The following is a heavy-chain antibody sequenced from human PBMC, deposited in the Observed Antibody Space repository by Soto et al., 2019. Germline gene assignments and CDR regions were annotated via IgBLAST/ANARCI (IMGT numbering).Heavy chain of an antibody. V-gene: IGHV3-66*01. J-gene: IGHJ4*02. CDR3: ARALGRIDY. CDR2: IYSVGST. Sequence: EVQLVESGGGLVQPGGSLRLSCAVSGFTVSSNYISWVRQAPGNGLEWVSVIYSVGSTYYADSVKGRFTISRDNSKNTLYLQMNSLRAEDTAVYYCARALGRIDYWGQGTLVTVSS. CDR1: GFTVSSNY.